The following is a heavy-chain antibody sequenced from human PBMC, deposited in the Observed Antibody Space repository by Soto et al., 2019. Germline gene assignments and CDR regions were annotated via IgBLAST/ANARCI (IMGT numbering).Heavy chain of an antibody. D-gene: IGHD6-25*01. CDR1: GFTFSSYA. V-gene: IGHV3-30-3*01. J-gene: IGHJ5*02. Sequence: QVQLVESGGGVVQPGRSLRLSCAASGFTFSSYAMHWVRQAPGKGLEWVAVISYDGSNKYYADSVKGRFTISRDNSKNTLFLQMSSLRAEDTAVYSCARDSSGAAWGQGTLVTVSS. CDR2: ISYDGSNK. CDR3: ARDSSGAA.